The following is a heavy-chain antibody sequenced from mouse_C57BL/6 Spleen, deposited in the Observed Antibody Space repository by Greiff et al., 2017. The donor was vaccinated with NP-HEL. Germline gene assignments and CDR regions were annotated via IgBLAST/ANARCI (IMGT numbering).Heavy chain of an antibody. CDR3: TRYPFTTVVAYYFDY. Sequence: QVQLQQPGTELVKPGASVKLSCKASGYTFTSYWMHWVKQRPGQGLEWIGNINPSNGGTNYNQKFKGKAILTADKSSSTAYMELRSLTSEDSAVYYCTRYPFTTVVAYYFDYWGQGTTLTVSS. CDR2: INPSNGGT. J-gene: IGHJ2*01. CDR1: GYTFTSYW. D-gene: IGHD1-1*01. V-gene: IGHV1-53*01.